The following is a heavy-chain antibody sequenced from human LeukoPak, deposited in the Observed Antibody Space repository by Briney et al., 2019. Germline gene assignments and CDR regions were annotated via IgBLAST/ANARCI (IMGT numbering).Heavy chain of an antibody. CDR3: ARTTGAYSGYDLDY. Sequence: ASVKVSCKASGYTFTGYYMHWVRQAPGQGLEWMVWINPNSGGTNYAQKFQGRVTMTRDTSISTAYMELSGLRSDDTAVYYCARTTGAYSGYDLDYWGQGTLVTVSS. D-gene: IGHD5-12*01. J-gene: IGHJ4*02. CDR1: GYTFTGYY. V-gene: IGHV1-2*02. CDR2: INPNSGGT.